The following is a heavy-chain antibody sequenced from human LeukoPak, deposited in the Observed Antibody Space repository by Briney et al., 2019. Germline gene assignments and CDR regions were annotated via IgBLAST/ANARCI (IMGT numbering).Heavy chain of an antibody. CDR3: ARTIVVVPAAFYYYYYMDV. D-gene: IGHD2-2*01. CDR2: INHNGST. CDR1: GGSFSGYY. V-gene: IGHV4-34*01. J-gene: IGHJ6*03. Sequence: SETLSLXCAVYGGSFSGYYWSWIRQPPGKGLEWIGEINHNGSTNYNPSLKSRVTISVDTSKNQFSLKLSSVTAADTAVYYCARTIVVVPAAFYYYYYMDVWGKGTTVTVSS.